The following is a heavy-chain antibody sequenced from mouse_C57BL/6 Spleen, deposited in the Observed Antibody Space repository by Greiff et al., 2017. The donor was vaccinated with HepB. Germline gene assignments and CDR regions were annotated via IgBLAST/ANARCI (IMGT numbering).Heavy chain of an antibody. CDR1: GYTFTDYN. J-gene: IGHJ2*01. V-gene: IGHV1-18*01. Sequence: EVQLQQSGPELVKPGASVKIPCKASGYTFTDYNMDWVNQRPGKSLEWIGDISRNNGGTNYNQQIKGKATFTVDKSSSAAYMKLRSLTTEETAVYDCARCPLFDYWGQGTTLTVSS. CDR2: ISRNNGGT. CDR3: ARCPLFDY.